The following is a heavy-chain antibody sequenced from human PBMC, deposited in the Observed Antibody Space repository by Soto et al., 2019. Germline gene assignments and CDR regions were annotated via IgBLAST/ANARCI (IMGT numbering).Heavy chain of an antibody. CDR1: GFTFSSYA. J-gene: IGHJ3*02. V-gene: IGHV3-30*04. CDR2: ISYDGSEK. CDR3: ARQIYYVGSFDI. Sequence: GGSLRLSCAASGFTFSSYAMHWVRQAPGKGLEWVAVISYDGSEKYYVDSVKGRFTISRDNAKNSLYLQMNSLRAEDTAVYYCARQIYYVGSFDIWGQGTMVTVSS. D-gene: IGHD3-10*02.